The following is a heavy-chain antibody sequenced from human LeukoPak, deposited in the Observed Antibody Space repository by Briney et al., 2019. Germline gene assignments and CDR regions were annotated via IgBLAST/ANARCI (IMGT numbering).Heavy chain of an antibody. Sequence: GALRLSCTASGFTFGDYAMSWVRQAPGKGLEWISTTNSGGTSTYYAESVKGRFTISRDNSKNTLYLQMSSLRVEDTAVYYCAKQSYARSLGEGGPGTLVSVSS. CDR2: TNSGGTST. CDR1: GFTFGDYA. V-gene: IGHV3-23*01. J-gene: IGHJ4*02. D-gene: IGHD2-8*01. CDR3: AKQSYARSLGE.